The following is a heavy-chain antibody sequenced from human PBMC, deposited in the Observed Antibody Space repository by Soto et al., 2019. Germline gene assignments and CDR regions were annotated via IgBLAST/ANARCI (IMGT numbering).Heavy chain of an antibody. J-gene: IGHJ4*02. V-gene: IGHV4-34*01. D-gene: IGHD3-9*01. CDR3: AREPMAYYDILTGYSPYFDY. CDR2: INHSGST. CDR1: GGSFSGYY. Sequence: SETLSLTCAVYGGSFSGYYWSWIRQPPGKGLEWIGEINHSGSTNYNPSLKSRVTISVDTSKNQFSLKLSSVTAADTAVYYCAREPMAYYDILTGYSPYFDYWGQGTLVTVSS.